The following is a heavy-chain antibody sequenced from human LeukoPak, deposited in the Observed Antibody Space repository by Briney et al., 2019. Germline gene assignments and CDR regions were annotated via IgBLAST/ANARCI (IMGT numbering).Heavy chain of an antibody. V-gene: IGHV3-23*01. Sequence: GGSLRLSCAASGFTFSSYAMSWVRQAPGKGLEWVSAISGSGGSTYYADSVKGRFTISRDNSKDTLYLQMNSLRAEDTAVYYCAKGSLGSWYYFDYWGQGTLVTVSS. CDR1: GFTFSSYA. J-gene: IGHJ4*02. CDR3: AKGSLGSWYYFDY. CDR2: ISGSGGST. D-gene: IGHD6-13*01.